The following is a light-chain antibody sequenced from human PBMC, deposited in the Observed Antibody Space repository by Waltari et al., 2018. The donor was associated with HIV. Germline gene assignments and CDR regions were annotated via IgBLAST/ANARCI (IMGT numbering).Light chain of an antibody. J-gene: IGLJ2*01. CDR3: QAWDSSTAV. CDR2: QDS. CDR1: KLGDKY. Sequence: SYELTQPPSVSVSPGQTASITCSGDKLGDKYACWYQQKPGQSPVVVIYQDSKRPSGIPERFSGSNSGNTATLTISGTRAMDEADYYCQAWDSSTAVFGGGTKLTVL. V-gene: IGLV3-1*01.